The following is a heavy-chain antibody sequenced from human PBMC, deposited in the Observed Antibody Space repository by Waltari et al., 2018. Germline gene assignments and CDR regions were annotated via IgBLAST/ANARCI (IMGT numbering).Heavy chain of an antibody. V-gene: IGHV5-51*01. J-gene: IGHJ4*02. CDR2: IYPGDSDT. D-gene: IGHD2-15*01. CDR3: ARRHCSGGSCYSFDY. Sequence: EVQLVQSGAEVKKPGESLKISCKGSGYSFPSYWIGWMRQMPGKGLEWMGIIYPGDSDTRYSPSFQGQVTISADKSISTAYLQWSSLKASDTAMYYCARRHCSGGSCYSFDYWGQGTLVTVSS. CDR1: GYSFPSYW.